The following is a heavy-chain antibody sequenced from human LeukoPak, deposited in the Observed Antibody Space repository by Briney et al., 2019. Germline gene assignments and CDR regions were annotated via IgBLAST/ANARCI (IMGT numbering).Heavy chain of an antibody. D-gene: IGHD1-26*01. CDR1: GGSINNYY. CDR3: ARILEGSGAAFDI. V-gene: IGHV4-59*01. J-gene: IGHJ3*02. CDR2: IHYTGII. Sequence: KPSETLSLTCIVSGGSINNYYWSWIRPPPGKGLECISYIHYTGIINYNPFLKSRVTISLDTSKNQFSLKLNSVTAADTAFYYCARILEGSGAAFDIWGQGTMVTVSS.